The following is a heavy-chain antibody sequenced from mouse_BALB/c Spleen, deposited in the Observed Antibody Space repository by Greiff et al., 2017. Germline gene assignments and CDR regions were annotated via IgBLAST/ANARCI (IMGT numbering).Heavy chain of an antibody. V-gene: IGHV5-6-5*01. CDR3: ARIYDGYYWFAY. CDR1: GFTFSSYA. Sequence: DVKLVESGGGLVKPGGSLKLSCAASGFTFSSYAMSWVRQTPEKRLEWVASISSGGSTYYPDSVKGRFTISRDNARNILYLQMSSLRSEDTAMYYCARIYDGYYWFAYWGQGTLVTVSA. CDR2: ISSGGST. J-gene: IGHJ3*01. D-gene: IGHD2-3*01.